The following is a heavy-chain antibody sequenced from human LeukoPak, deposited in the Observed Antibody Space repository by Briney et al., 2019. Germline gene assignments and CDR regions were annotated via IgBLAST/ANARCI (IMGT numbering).Heavy chain of an antibody. CDR3: ASGYSYGYYYFDY. CDR2: IYSGGST. CDR1: GFTVSSNY. D-gene: IGHD5-18*01. V-gene: IGHV3-53*01. Sequence: GGSLRLSCAASGFTVSSNYMSWVRQAPGKGLEWVSVIYSGGSTYYADSVKGRFTISRDNSKNTLYLRMNSLRAEDTAVYYCASGYSYGYYYFDYWGQGTLVTVSS. J-gene: IGHJ4*02.